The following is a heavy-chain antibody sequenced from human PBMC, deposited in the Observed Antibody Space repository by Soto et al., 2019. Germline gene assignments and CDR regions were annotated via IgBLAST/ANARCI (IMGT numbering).Heavy chain of an antibody. V-gene: IGHV2-5*02. J-gene: IGHJ4*02. Sequence: QITLKESGPTLVKPTQTLTLTCTFSGFSLSTSGVGVGWIRQPPGKALEWLALIYWDDDKRYSPSLKSRLTITKDTSKHQVVLTMTNMDPVDTATYYCAHVHLCTVPTLSEYSFDYWGQGTLVTVSS. D-gene: IGHD4-17*01. CDR1: GFSLSTSGVG. CDR3: AHVHLCTVPTLSEYSFDY. CDR2: IYWDDDK.